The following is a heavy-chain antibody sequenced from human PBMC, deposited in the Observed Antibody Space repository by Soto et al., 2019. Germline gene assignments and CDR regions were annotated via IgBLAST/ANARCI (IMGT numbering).Heavy chain of an antibody. CDR2: VLPISGST. D-gene: IGHD1-1*01. CDR3: ATWHEREHAYDV. Sequence: QVQLVQSGAEVRKPGSSVKVSCKTSGGLISKYSFNWVRQAPGQGLEWMGGVLPISGSTDYAQKFQGRLTITADRSTSTVYMELSRLRSDDTANYYCATWHEREHAYDVWGQGTTVTVSS. J-gene: IGHJ3*01. CDR1: GGLISKYS. V-gene: IGHV1-69*06.